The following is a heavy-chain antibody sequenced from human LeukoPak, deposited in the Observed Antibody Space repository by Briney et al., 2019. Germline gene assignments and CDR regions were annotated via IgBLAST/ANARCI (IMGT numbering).Heavy chain of an antibody. CDR3: ARGVLRYFDWLLEDYFDY. CDR2: IYYTGST. Sequence: PSETLSLTCTVSGGSINNYYWTWIRQPPGKGLEWIGYIYYTGSTNYNPSLKSRVTISVDTSKNQFSLKLSSVTAADTAVYYCARGVLRYFDWLLEDYFDYWGQGTLVTVSS. V-gene: IGHV4-59*01. CDR1: GGSINNYY. D-gene: IGHD3-9*01. J-gene: IGHJ4*02.